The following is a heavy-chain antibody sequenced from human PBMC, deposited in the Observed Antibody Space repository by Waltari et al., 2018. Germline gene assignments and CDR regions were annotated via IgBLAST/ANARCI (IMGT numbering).Heavy chain of an antibody. CDR3: ATSLLMVRGVRSYGFDP. J-gene: IGHJ5*02. V-gene: IGHV1-69*02. CDR1: GGTFRRYP. Sequence: QVQLVQSGAEVKKPGASVKVSCKASGGTFRRYPLSWVRQAPGQGLEWMGSSIPILGIANYAQKFQGRVTITADKSTSTAYMELSSLRSEDTAVYYCATSLLMVRGVRSYGFDPWGQGTLVTVSS. D-gene: IGHD3-10*01. CDR2: SIPILGIA.